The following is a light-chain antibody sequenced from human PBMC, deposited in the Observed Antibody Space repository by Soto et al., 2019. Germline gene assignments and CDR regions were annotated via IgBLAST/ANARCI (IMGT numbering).Light chain of an antibody. Sequence: DIQMTQSPSSLSASVGDRVTITCRASQSISRNLNWYQQKQGKAPKLLIYAASSLQSGVPSRFSGSGSGTDFPLTISSLQPEDFATYYCQQSYNTPPTFGQGTKVEIK. V-gene: IGKV1-39*01. CDR1: QSISRN. CDR3: QQSYNTPPT. J-gene: IGKJ1*01. CDR2: AAS.